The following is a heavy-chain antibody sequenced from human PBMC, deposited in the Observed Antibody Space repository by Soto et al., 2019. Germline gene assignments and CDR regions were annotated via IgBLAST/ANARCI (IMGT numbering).Heavy chain of an antibody. CDR1: GFTLAELS. J-gene: IGHJ6*04. CDR2: FDPEDGET. CDR3: ATDSGLYRYGWERPRGTCGMDV. D-gene: IGHD1-26*01. Sequence: ASVKVSCKVSGFTLAELSMHWVRQAPGKGLEWMGGFDPEDGETTYAQKFQGRVAMTEDTSTNTAYMELSSLRSEDTAVYYCATDSGLYRYGWERPRGTCGMDVWGKRXTGT. V-gene: IGHV1-24*01.